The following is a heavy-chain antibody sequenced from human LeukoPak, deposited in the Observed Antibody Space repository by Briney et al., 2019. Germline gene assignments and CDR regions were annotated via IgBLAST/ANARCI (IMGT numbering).Heavy chain of an antibody. Sequence: ASVKVSCKASGYTFTGYYMHWVRQAPGQGLEWMGWINPNSGGTNYAQKFQGRVTMTRDTSISTAYMELSRLRSDDTAVYCCVRPSHDFWSGYYPLDYWGQGTLVTVSS. J-gene: IGHJ4*02. D-gene: IGHD3-3*01. CDR2: INPNSGGT. CDR1: GYTFTGYY. V-gene: IGHV1-2*02. CDR3: VRPSHDFWSGYYPLDY.